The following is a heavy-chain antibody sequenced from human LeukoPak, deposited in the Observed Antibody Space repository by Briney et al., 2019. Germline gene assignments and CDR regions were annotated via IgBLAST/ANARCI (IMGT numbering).Heavy chain of an antibody. CDR1: GGSFSGYY. Sequence: PSETLSLTCAVYGGSFSGYYWSWIRQPPGKGLEWIGEINHSGSTNYNPSLKSRVTISVDTSKNQFSLKLSSVTAADTAVYYCARGAWIQLWFVYWGQGTLVTVSS. J-gene: IGHJ4*02. CDR2: INHSGST. CDR3: ARGAWIQLWFVY. V-gene: IGHV4-34*01. D-gene: IGHD5-18*01.